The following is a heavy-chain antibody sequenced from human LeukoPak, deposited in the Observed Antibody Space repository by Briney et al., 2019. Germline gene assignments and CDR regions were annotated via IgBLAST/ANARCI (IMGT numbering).Heavy chain of an antibody. CDR3: AKGAIFYGDYADAFDI. J-gene: IGHJ3*02. CDR1: GFTFSDYY. CDR2: ISSSGSTI. D-gene: IGHD4-17*01. V-gene: IGHV3-11*04. Sequence: GGSLRLSCAASGFTFSDYYMSWIRQAPGKGLEWVSYISSSGSTIYYADSVKGRFTISRDNAKNSLYLQMNSLRAEDTAVYYCAKGAIFYGDYADAFDIWGQGTMVTVSS.